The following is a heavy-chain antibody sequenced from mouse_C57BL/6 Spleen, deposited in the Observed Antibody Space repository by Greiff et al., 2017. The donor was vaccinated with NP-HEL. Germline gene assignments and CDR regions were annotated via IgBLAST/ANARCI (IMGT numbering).Heavy chain of an antibody. Sequence: EVMLVESGGGLVKPGGSLKLSCAASGFTFSDYGMHWVRQAPEKGLEWVAYISSGSSTIYYADTVKGRFTISRDNAKNTLFLQMTSLRSEDTAMYYCARELYDGYYYAMDYWGQGTSVTVSS. J-gene: IGHJ4*01. V-gene: IGHV5-17*01. CDR1: GFTFSDYG. CDR3: ARELYDGYYYAMDY. CDR2: ISSGSSTI. D-gene: IGHD2-3*01.